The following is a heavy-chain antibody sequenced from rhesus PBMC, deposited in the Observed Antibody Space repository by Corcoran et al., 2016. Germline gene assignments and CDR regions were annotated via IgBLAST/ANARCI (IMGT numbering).Heavy chain of an antibody. CDR1: GGSISDSYY. Sequence: QVQLQESGPGLVKPSETLSLTCTVSGGSISDSYYWNWIRQPPGKGLEWMGRIYGCGESTTHNPSLKSRVTSSKDTAKNQFSLKVNSVTAADTAVYYCARDGETLVDPFDYWGQGVLVTVSS. V-gene: IGHV4-160*01. J-gene: IGHJ4*01. CDR2: IYGCGEST. CDR3: ARDGETLVDPFDY. D-gene: IGHD4-4*01.